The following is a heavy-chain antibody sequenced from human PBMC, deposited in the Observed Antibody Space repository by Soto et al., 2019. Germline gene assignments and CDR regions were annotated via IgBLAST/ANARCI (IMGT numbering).Heavy chain of an antibody. V-gene: IGHV2-5*02. D-gene: IGHD1-26*01. CDR2: LYWDDDK. CDR1: GFSFTTSGVG. Sequence: QITLKESGPTLVKPTQTLTLTCTFSGFSFTTSGVGVGWVRQPPGKALEWLALLYWDDDKRYSSSLKSRLTTSKDSSKIPVGLTMTKLDPVDSANFFWSHRPGEGNGRASFYGMDVWGQWTTVTVSS. CDR3: SHRPGEGNGRASFYGMDV. J-gene: IGHJ6*02.